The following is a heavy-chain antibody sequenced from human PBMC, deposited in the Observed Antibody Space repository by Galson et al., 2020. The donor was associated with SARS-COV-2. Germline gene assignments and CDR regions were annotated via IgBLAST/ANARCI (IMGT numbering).Heavy chain of an antibody. CDR1: GFSVSSNY. CDR3: TRDCCSGSYYGY. D-gene: IGHD1-26*01. CDR2: IHNTGST. V-gene: IGHV3-66*03. Sequence: GGSLRLSCAGSGFSVSSNYMNWVRQAPGKGLEWVSAIHNTGSTYYADSVKGRFTISRDNSKNTLYLQMNSLRVEDTAVYYCTRDCCSGSYYGYWGRGTLFTVSS. J-gene: IGHJ4*02.